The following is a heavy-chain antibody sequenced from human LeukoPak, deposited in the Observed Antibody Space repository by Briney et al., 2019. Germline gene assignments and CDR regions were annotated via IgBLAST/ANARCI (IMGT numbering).Heavy chain of an antibody. D-gene: IGHD3-22*01. CDR1: GFTFSSYA. J-gene: IGHJ4*02. V-gene: IGHV3-30*04. CDR3: ARDRYYYDSSGYYLTFPVY. Sequence: GGSLRLSCAASGFTFSSYAMHWVRQAPGKGLEWVAVISYDGSNKYYADSVKGRFIISRDNSKNTLYLQMNSLRAEDTAVYYCARDRYYYDSSGYYLTFPVYWGQGTLVTVSS. CDR2: ISYDGSNK.